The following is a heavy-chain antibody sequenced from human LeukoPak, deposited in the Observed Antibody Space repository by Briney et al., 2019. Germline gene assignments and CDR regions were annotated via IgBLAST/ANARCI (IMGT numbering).Heavy chain of an antibody. Sequence: PGGSLRFSCAASGFTFSSYSMNWVRQAPGKGLEWVSSISSSSSYIYYADSVKGRFTISRDNAKNSLYLQMNSLRAEDTAVYYCARGGGGVIVIGVTCFDYWGQGTLVTVSS. D-gene: IGHD3-16*02. CDR2: ISSSSSYI. J-gene: IGHJ4*02. CDR3: ARGGGGVIVIGVTCFDY. V-gene: IGHV3-21*01. CDR1: GFTFSSYS.